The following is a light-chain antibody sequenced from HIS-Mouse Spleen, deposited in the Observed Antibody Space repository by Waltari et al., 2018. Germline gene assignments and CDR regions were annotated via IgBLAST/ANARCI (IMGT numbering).Light chain of an antibody. CDR3: CSYAGSYTWV. CDR2: DVS. J-gene: IGLJ3*02. V-gene: IGLV2-11*01. CDR1: SSDVGGYNY. Sequence: QSALTQPRSVSGSPGQSVTISCTGTSSDVGGYNYVSWYQQHPGKAPKLMIYDVSKRASGVPARFSGAKSGNTASLTISGLQAEDEADYSCCSYAGSYTWVFGGGTKLTVL.